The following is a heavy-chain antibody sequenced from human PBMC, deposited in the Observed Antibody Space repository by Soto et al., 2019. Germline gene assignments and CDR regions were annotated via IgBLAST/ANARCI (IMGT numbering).Heavy chain of an antibody. CDR1: GDSSVSSSSYY. CDR3: ASEVSSTDGMDV. CDR2: IYYTGNT. Sequence: SSETLSLTCTVSGDSSVSSSSYYWGWIRQHPGKGLEWLGSIYYTGNTFYSPSFRSRLTISVDTSKSQFSLKLRSVTAADTATYYCASEVSSTDGMDVWGQGTTVTVSS. J-gene: IGHJ6*02. D-gene: IGHD2-15*01. V-gene: IGHV4-39*01.